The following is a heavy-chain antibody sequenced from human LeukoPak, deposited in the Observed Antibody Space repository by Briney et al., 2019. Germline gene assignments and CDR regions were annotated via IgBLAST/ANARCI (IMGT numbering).Heavy chain of an antibody. Sequence: SVKVSCKASGGTFSSYAISWVRQAPGQGLEWMGGIIPIFGTANYAQKFQGRVTITADESTSTAYMELSSLRSEDTAVYYCARGITGTTGVDYWGQGTLVTVSS. J-gene: IGHJ4*02. CDR3: ARGITGTTGVDY. CDR1: GGTFSSYA. V-gene: IGHV1-69*13. CDR2: IIPIFGTA. D-gene: IGHD1-20*01.